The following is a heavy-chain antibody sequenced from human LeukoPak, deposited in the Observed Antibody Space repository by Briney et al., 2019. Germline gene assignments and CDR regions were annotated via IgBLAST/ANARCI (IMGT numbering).Heavy chain of an antibody. D-gene: IGHD2-15*01. CDR1: GFTVSSNY. J-gene: IGHJ4*02. V-gene: IGHV3-53*01. CDR2: IYSGGTT. CDR3: ARVGGRGQPYYFDY. Sequence: GGSLRLSCAASGFTVSSNYMSWVRQAPGKGLDWVSIIYSGGTTYYADSVKGRFTISRDNAKNSLYLQMNSLRAEDTAVYYCARVGGRGQPYYFDYWGQGTLVTVSS.